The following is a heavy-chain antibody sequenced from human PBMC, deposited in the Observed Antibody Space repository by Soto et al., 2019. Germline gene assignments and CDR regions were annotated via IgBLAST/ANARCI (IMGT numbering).Heavy chain of an antibody. D-gene: IGHD3-16*01. V-gene: IGHV4-39*01. CDR3: ASTQYYDYIWGLNWFDP. Sequence: SETLSLTCTVSGGSISSSSYYWGWIRQPPGKGLEWIGSIYYSGSTYYNPSLKSRVTISVDTSKNQFSLKLSSVTAADTAVYYCASTQYYDYIWGLNWFDPWGQGTLVTVSS. CDR2: IYYSGST. J-gene: IGHJ5*02. CDR1: GGSISSSSYY.